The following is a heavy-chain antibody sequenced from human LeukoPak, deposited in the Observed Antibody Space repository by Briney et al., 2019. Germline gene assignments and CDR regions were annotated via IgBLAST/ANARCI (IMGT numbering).Heavy chain of an antibody. CDR1: GYTFTNYG. D-gene: IGHD6-19*01. V-gene: IGHV1-18*01. Sequence: GASVKVSCKASGYTFTNYGISWARQAPGQGLEWVGWISAYNGNTNYAQNLQDRVTMTTDTSTSAAYMELRSLISDDTAVYYCAREGPVAVAGLDYWGQGTLVTVSS. CDR2: ISAYNGNT. J-gene: IGHJ4*02. CDR3: AREGPVAVAGLDY.